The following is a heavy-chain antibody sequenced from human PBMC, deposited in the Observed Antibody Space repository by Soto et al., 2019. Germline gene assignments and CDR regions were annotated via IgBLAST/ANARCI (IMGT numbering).Heavy chain of an antibody. CDR3: GRGGEXGTTGLGYYYYGMDV. D-gene: IGHD1-1*01. Sequence: SASISLTCTVSGGSINSYYWSWIRQPPGKGLEWIGYIYYSGSTNYNPSLKSRVTISVDTSKNQFSLKLSSVTAADTAVYYCGRGGEXGTTGLGYYYYGMDVWGQGTTVTVFS. V-gene: IGHV4-59*01. J-gene: IGHJ6*02. CDR2: IYYSGST. CDR1: GGSINSYY.